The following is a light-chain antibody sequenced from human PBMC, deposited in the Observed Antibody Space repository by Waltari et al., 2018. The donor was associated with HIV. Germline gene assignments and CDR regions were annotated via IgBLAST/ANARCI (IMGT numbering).Light chain of an antibody. CDR1: SRDVGSYNL. CDR2: EVT. V-gene: IGLV2-23*02. CDR3: CSYTGTGVV. J-gene: IGLJ2*01. Sequence: QSALTQPASVSGSPGQSITISCTGTSRDVGSYNLVSWYQQHAGKAPKLMIFEVTQRPSGVSDRFSGSRSGNTASLTISGLQADDEGDYYCCSYTGTGVVFGGGTKLTVL.